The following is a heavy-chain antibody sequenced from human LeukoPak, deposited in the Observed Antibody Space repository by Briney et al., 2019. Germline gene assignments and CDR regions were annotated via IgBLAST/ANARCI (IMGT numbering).Heavy chain of an antibody. V-gene: IGHV3-9*01. J-gene: IGHJ3*02. CDR1: GFTYDDYA. CDR3: AKVRTTRSIDAFDI. D-gene: IGHD4-17*01. CDR2: ISWNSGSI. Sequence: GGSLRLSCAASGFTYDDYAMHWVRQDPGKGLEWVSGISWNSGSIGYADSVKGRFTISRDNAKNSLYLQMNSLRAEDTALYYCAKVRTTRSIDAFDIWGQGTMVTVSS.